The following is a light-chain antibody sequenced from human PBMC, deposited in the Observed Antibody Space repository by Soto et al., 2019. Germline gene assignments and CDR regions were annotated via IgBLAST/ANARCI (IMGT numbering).Light chain of an antibody. J-gene: IGKJ3*01. Sequence: DIQMTQSPSSLTASVGDRVTISCRASQTITTFLSWYQQKPGKAPKLLIYAATSLQSGVPSRFSGSGSGTEFTLTISSLQPEDSATYYCQQTFNFLFTFGPGTKVDFK. V-gene: IGKV1-39*01. CDR3: QQTFNFLFT. CDR1: QTITTF. CDR2: AAT.